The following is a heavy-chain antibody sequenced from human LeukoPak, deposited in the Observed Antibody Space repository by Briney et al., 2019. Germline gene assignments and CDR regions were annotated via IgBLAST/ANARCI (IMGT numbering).Heavy chain of an antibody. CDR2: IRYDGSNK. CDR1: GFTFSSYG. D-gene: IGHD3-3*01. CDR3: AKGPTYYDFWSGPQGY. Sequence: GGSLRLSCAASGFTFSSYGMHWVRQAPGKGLEWVAFIRYDGSNKYYADSVKGQFTISRDNSKNTLYLQMNSLRAEGTAVYYCAKGPTYYDFWSGPQGYWGQGTLVTVSS. J-gene: IGHJ4*02. V-gene: IGHV3-30*02.